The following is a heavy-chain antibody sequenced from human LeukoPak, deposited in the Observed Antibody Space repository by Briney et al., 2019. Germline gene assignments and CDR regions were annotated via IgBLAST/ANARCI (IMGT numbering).Heavy chain of an antibody. CDR1: VGSVNNYY. V-gene: IGHV4-59*02. D-gene: IGHD3-10*01. CDR3: ARGTIGSYTY. Sequence: SETLSLTCTVSVGSVNNYYWNWIRQPPGKGLDWIGYIYYGGSTNYNPSLKSRVTISVDTSKNQFSLKLSSVTAADTAVYYCARGTIGSYTYWGQGTLVTVSS. CDR2: IYYGGST. J-gene: IGHJ4*02.